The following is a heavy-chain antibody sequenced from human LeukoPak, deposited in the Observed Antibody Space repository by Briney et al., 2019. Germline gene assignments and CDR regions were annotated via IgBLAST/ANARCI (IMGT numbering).Heavy chain of an antibody. V-gene: IGHV4-39*07. J-gene: IGHJ4*02. CDR1: GGSISSSSYY. D-gene: IGHD1-26*01. Sequence: SETLSLTCTVSGGSISSSSYYWGWIRQPPGKGLEGIGSIYYSRSTYYNPSLRSRVTISAYTSKNQFSLKLSSMTAADTAVHYCARDEWSGSYYFDYWGQGTLVTVSS. CDR2: IYYSRST. CDR3: ARDEWSGSYYFDY.